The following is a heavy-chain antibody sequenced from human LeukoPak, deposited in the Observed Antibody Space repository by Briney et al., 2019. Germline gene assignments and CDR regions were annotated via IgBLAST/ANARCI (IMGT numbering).Heavy chain of an antibody. Sequence: GASVKVPCKASGYTFTGYYMHWVRQAPGQGLEWMGWINPNSGGTNYAQKFQGRVTMTRDTSISTAYMELSRLRSDDTAVYYCARDNLLGYNSEGDYWGQGTLVTVSS. D-gene: IGHD5-24*01. CDR1: GYTFTGYY. CDR2: INPNSGGT. V-gene: IGHV1-2*02. J-gene: IGHJ4*02. CDR3: ARDNLLGYNSEGDY.